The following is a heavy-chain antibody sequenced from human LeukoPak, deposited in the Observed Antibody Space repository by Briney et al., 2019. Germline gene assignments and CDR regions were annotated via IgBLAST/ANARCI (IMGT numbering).Heavy chain of an antibody. J-gene: IGHJ6*03. CDR3: ARSAMVQWYYYYMDV. CDR1: GGTFSSYA. CDR2: IIPIFGTA. D-gene: IGHD5-18*01. V-gene: IGHV1-69*05. Sequence: SVKVSCKASGGTFSSYAISWVRQAPGQGLEWMGRIIPIFGTANYAQKFQGRVMITTDESTSTAYMELSSLRSEDTAVYYCARSAMVQWYYYYMDVWGKGTTVTVSS.